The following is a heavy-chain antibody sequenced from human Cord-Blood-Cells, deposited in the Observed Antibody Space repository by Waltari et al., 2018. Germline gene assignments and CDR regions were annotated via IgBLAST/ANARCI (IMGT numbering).Heavy chain of an antibody. J-gene: IGHJ4*02. CDR3: ASVFFDWLLCY. D-gene: IGHD3-9*01. CDR1: GFTFSSYW. V-gene: IGHV3-7*01. Sequence: EVQLVESGGGLVQPGGSLRLSCAASGFTFSSYWMSWVRQAPGRGLEWWTNIKQDGSEKYYVDSVKGRFTISRDNAKNSLYLQMNSLRAEDTAVYYCASVFFDWLLCYWGQGTLVTVSS. CDR2: IKQDGSEK.